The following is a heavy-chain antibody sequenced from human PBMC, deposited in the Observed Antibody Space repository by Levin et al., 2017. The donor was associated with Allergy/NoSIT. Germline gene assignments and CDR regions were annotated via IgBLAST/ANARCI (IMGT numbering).Heavy chain of an antibody. J-gene: IGHJ6*02. Sequence: PGGSLRLSCAASGFTFRNYDMHWVRHITGKGLEWVSAIGTAGDTYYPDSVKGRFTISRENAKNSLYLQMNSLRAGDTALYYCARGRIPDSYGSGSHSDGMDVWGQGTTVTVSS. CDR3: ARGRIPDSYGSGSHSDGMDV. V-gene: IGHV3-13*01. CDR2: IGTAGDT. D-gene: IGHD3-10*01. CDR1: GFTFRNYD.